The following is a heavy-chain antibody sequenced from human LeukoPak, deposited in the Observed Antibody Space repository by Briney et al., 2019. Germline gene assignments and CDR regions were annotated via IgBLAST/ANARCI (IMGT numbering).Heavy chain of an antibody. D-gene: IGHD4-11*01. J-gene: IGHJ6*03. Sequence: GASVKVSCKASGYTLTRYGISWVRQAPGQGLEWMGWISAYNGNTNYAQKFQGRVTITADKSTSTAYMELSSLRSEDTAVYYCASRVTTLSLDYYYYYMDVWGKGTTVTVSS. CDR1: GYTLTRYG. CDR3: ASRVTTLSLDYYYYYMDV. CDR2: ISAYNGNT. V-gene: IGHV1-18*01.